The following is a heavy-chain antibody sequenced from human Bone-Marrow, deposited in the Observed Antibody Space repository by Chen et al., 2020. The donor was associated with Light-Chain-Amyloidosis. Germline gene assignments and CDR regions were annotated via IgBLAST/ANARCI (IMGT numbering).Heavy chain of an antibody. CDR2: INPDGTRV. Sequence: DVQLLESGGGLVQPGESLRLSCAASGLTFRTSWMHWVRQAPGKGLVWVSRINPDGTRVDYADSVRGRFTISRDDAKSTVYLQMNSLRAEDTAVYYCSREFTGYDDYWGQGTLVTVSS. D-gene: IGHD5-12*01. CDR1: GLTFRTSW. V-gene: IGHV3-74*01. J-gene: IGHJ4*02. CDR3: SREFTGYDDY.